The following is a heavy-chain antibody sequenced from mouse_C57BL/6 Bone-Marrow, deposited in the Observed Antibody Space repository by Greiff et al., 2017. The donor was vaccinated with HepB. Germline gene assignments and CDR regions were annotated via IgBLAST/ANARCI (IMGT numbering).Heavy chain of an antibody. CDR1: GFNIKDDY. CDR3: TTGDYAY. J-gene: IGHJ2*01. V-gene: IGHV14-4*01. CDR2: IDPENGDT. D-gene: IGHD2-4*01. Sequence: EVKLQESGAELVRPGASVKLSCTASGFNIKDDYMHWVKQRPEQGLEWIGWIDPENGDTEYASKFQGKATITADTSSNTAYLQLSSLTSEDTAVYYCTTGDYAYWGQGTTLTVSS.